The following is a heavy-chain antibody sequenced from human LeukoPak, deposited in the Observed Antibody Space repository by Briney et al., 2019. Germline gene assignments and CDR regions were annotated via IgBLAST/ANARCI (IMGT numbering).Heavy chain of an antibody. V-gene: IGHV7-4-1*02. D-gene: IGHD4-23*01. CDR2: INTNTGNP. J-gene: IGHJ4*02. CDR3: AREVAPGGFDY. CDR1: GYTFKSYA. Sequence: ASVKVSCKASGYTFKSYAMNWVRQAPGQGLECLGWINTNTGNPTYAQGFTGRFVFSLDTSVSTAYLQISSLKAEDTGVYYCAREVAPGGFDYWGQGTRVTVSS.